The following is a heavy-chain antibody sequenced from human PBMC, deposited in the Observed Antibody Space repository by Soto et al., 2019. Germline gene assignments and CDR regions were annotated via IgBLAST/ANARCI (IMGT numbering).Heavy chain of an antibody. D-gene: IGHD6-19*01. V-gene: IGHV3-30-3*01. CDR3: AREWLGSNWFDP. CDR1: GFTFSSYA. CDR2: ISYDGSDK. J-gene: IGHJ5*02. Sequence: PXGSLRLSCAAAGFTFSSYAMHWVRQAPGKGLEWVAVISYDGSDKYYADSVKGRFTISRDNSKNTLYLQMNSLRAEDTAVYYCAREWLGSNWFDPWGQGTLVTVSS.